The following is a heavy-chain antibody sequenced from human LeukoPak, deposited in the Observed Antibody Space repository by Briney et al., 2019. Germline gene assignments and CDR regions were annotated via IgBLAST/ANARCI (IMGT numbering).Heavy chain of an antibody. CDR1: GYSISSGYY. J-gene: IGHJ2*01. CDR2: IYYSGST. Sequence: SETLSLTCTVSGYSISSGYYWGWIRQPPGKGLEWIGSIYYSGSTYYNPSLKSRVTISVDTSKNQFSLKLSSVTAADTAVYYCAGLVGASPWYFDLWGRGTLVTVSS. CDR3: AGLVGASPWYFDL. V-gene: IGHV4-38-2*02. D-gene: IGHD1-26*01.